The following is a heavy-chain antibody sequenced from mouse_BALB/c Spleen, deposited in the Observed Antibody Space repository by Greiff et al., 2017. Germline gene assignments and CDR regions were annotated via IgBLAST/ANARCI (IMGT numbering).Heavy chain of an antibody. V-gene: IGHV1-20*02. CDR1: GYSFTGYF. J-gene: IGHJ2*01. CDR2: INPYNGDT. CDR3: ARGGYGNCLFDY. D-gene: IGHD2-10*02. Sequence: VQLQQSGPELVKPGASVKISCKASGYSFTGYFMNWVMQSHGKSLEWIGRINPYNGDTFYNQKFKGKATLTVDKSSSTAHMELRSLASEDSAVYYCARGGYGNCLFDYWGQGTTLTVSS.